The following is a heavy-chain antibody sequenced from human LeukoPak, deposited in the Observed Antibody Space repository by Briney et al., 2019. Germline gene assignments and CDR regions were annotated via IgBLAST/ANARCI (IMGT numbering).Heavy chain of an antibody. CDR3: ARAGDYYGSGTIDNGPFDY. CDR1: GGSISSGDYY. J-gene: IGHJ4*02. D-gene: IGHD3-10*01. V-gene: IGHV4-30-4*01. CDR2: IYYSGST. Sequence: KPSETLSLTCTVSGGSISSGDYYWSWIRQPPGKGLEWIGYIYYSGSTYYNPSLKSRVTISVDTSKNQFSLKLNSVTAADTAVYYCARAGDYYGSGTIDNGPFDYWGQGTLVTVSS.